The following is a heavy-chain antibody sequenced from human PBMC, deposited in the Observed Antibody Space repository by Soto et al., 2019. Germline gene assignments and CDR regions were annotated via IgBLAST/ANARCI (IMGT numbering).Heavy chain of an antibody. D-gene: IGHD1-20*01. Sequence: QVQLVQAGAEVKKPGSSVKVSCKASGGTFSSYAISWVRQAPGQGLEWMGGIIPIFGTANYAQKFQGRVTITADEPTSTARMELSSLGSEDTAVYYCARVEMGIKWGYFDLWGRGTLVTVSS. CDR1: GGTFSSYA. CDR2: IIPIFGTA. CDR3: ARVEMGIKWGYFDL. J-gene: IGHJ2*01. V-gene: IGHV1-69*12.